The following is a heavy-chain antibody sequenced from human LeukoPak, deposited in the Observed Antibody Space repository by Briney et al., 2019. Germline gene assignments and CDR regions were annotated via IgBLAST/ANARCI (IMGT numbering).Heavy chain of an antibody. V-gene: IGHV1-69*05. D-gene: IGHD1-26*01. CDR1: GGTLSSYA. J-gene: IGHJ3*02. CDR2: IIPIFGTA. CDR3: AIPPYSGSLSFQVAFDI. Sequence: SVKVSCKASGGTLSSYAISWVRQAPGQGLQWMGGIIPIFGTANYAQKFQGRVTITTNESTSTAYMELSSLRSEDTAVYYCAIPPYSGSLSFQVAFDIWGQGTMVTVSS.